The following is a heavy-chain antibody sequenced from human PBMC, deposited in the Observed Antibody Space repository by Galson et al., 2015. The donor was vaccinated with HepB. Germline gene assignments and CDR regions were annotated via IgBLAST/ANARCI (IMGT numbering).Heavy chain of an antibody. V-gene: IGHV3-23*01. Sequence: SLRLSCAASGFTFKNYAMSWVRQAPGKGLEWVSAVSGSAVSTYYPGSVKGRFTISRDNSKNPLFLQMKSLRAEDTAIYFCSKGGGAVDYWGQGTLVTVSS. J-gene: IGHJ4*02. CDR3: SKGGGAVDY. D-gene: IGHD1-26*01. CDR1: GFTFKNYA. CDR2: VSGSAVST.